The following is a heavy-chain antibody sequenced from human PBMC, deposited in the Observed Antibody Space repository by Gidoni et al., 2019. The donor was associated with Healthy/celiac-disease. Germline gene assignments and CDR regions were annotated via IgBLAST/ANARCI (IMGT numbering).Heavy chain of an antibody. CDR1: GGSFSGYS. D-gene: IGHD3-22*01. J-gene: IGHJ4*02. V-gene: IGHV4-34*01. CDR2: INHSGST. Sequence: QVQLQQWGAGLLKPSETLSLTCAVYGGSFSGYSWSWIRQPPGKGLAWIGEINHSGSTNYNPSLKSRVTISVDTSKNQFSLKLSSVTAADTAVYYCARSTYYYDSSGYYSTAWSYWGQGTLVTVSS. CDR3: ARSTYYYDSSGYYSTAWSY.